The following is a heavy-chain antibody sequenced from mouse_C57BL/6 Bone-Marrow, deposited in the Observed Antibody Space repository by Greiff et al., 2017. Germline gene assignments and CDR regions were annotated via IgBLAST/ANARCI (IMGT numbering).Heavy chain of an antibody. CDR3: ARGWWFAY. CDR2: ISDGGSYT. J-gene: IGHJ3*01. Sequence: EVQLMQSGGGLVKPGGSLKLSCAASGFTFSSYAMPWVRQTPEQRLEWVATISDGGSYTYYPDNVKGRFTISRDNTKNNLYLQMSHLESEDTAMYCCARGWWFAYWGRGTLVTVSA. CDR1: GFTFSSYA. V-gene: IGHV5-4*01.